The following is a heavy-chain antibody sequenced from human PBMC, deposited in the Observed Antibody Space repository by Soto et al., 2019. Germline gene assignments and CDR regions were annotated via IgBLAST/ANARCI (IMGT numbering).Heavy chain of an antibody. V-gene: IGHV3-48*04. J-gene: IGHJ6*03. CDR2: ISSSSSSI. D-gene: IGHD5-18*01. Sequence: GGSLRLSCAASGFTFSSYSMNWVRQAPGKGLEWVSYISSSSSSIGYADSVKGRFTISRDNAKNSLYLQMNSLRAEDTALYYCAKTGYGYYYMDVWGKGTTVTVSS. CDR1: GFTFSSYS. CDR3: AKTGYGYYYMDV.